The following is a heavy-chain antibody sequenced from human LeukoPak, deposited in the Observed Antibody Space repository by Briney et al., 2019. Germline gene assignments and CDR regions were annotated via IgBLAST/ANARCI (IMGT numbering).Heavy chain of an antibody. J-gene: IGHJ4*02. CDR2: IKQGGSEK. CDR3: ARVEDSGYGFFDY. V-gene: IGHV3-7*03. Sequence: GGSLRLSCAASGFTFSSYWMSWVRQAPGKGLEWVANIKQGGSEKYYVDSVKGRFTISRDNAKNSLYLQMNSLRAEDTAVYYCARVEDSGYGFFDYWGQGTLVTVSS. CDR1: GFTFSSYW. D-gene: IGHD5-12*01.